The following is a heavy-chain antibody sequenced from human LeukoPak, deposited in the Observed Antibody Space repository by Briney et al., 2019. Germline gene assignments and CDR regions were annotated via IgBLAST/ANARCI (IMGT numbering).Heavy chain of an antibody. J-gene: IGHJ4*02. CDR3: ARPHRF. V-gene: IGHV4-39*01. CDR1: GGTISSSSYY. CDR2: IYYSGTT. Sequence: PSETLSLTCTVSGGTISSSSYYWGWIRQPPGKGLEWIGSIYYSGTTYYNPSLKSRVTISVDTSKSQFSLRLTSVTAADTAVYYCARPHRFWGQGTLVTVSS.